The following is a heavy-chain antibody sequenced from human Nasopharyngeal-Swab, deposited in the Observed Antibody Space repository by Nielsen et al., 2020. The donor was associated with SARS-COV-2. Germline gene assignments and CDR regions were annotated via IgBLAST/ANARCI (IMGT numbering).Heavy chain of an antibody. CDR2: INPNSGGT. J-gene: IGHJ5*02. Sequence: ASVKVSCKASGYTFTGYYMHWARQAPGQGLEWMGRINPNSGGTNYAQKFQGRVTMTRDTSISTAYMELSRLRSDDTAVYYCASTDTAMERSPFDPWGQGTLVTVSS. CDR3: ASTDTAMERSPFDP. CDR1: GYTFTGYY. V-gene: IGHV1-2*06. D-gene: IGHD5-18*01.